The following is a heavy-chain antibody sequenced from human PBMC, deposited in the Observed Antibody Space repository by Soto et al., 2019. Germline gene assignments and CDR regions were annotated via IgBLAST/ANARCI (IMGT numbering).Heavy chain of an antibody. J-gene: IGHJ4*02. CDR3: ARDVAGVLDY. Sequence: QVQLVQSGAEVKKPGASAKGSCKASGYAFTSYYMHWVRQAPGQGLEWMGIINPSGGSTSYAQKFQGRVTMTRDTSTSTVYMELSSLRSEDTAVYYCARDVAGVLDYWGQGTLVTVSS. V-gene: IGHV1-46*01. D-gene: IGHD6-13*01. CDR2: INPSGGST. CDR1: GYAFTSYY.